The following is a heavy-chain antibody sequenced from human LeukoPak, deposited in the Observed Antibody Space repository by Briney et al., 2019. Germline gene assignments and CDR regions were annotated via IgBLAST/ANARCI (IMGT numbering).Heavy chain of an antibody. V-gene: IGHV4-59*12. CDR3: ARGLRRDTAMAY. D-gene: IGHD5-18*01. CDR2: MYHTGTT. CDR1: DASISKNY. J-gene: IGHJ4*02. Sequence: SETLSLTCSVSDASISKNYWTWIRQRPGKGLEWIAYMYHTGTTDYNPSLKSRVSVSIDASKKQFSLQLRSVTAADTAVYYCARGLRRDTAMAYWGQGTLVTVSS.